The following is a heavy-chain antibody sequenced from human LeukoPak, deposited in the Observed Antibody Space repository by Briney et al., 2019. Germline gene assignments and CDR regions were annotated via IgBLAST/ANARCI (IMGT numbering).Heavy chain of an antibody. J-gene: IGHJ4*02. CDR2: ISAYNGNT. D-gene: IGHD2-21*01. Sequence: ASVKVSCKASGYTFTSYYMHWVRQAPGQGLEWMGWISAYNGNTNYAQKLQGRVTMTTDTSTSTAYMELRSLRSDDTAVYYCARGDFTVIVDYWGQGTLVTVSS. CDR3: ARGDFTVIVDY. CDR1: GYTFTSYY. V-gene: IGHV1-18*04.